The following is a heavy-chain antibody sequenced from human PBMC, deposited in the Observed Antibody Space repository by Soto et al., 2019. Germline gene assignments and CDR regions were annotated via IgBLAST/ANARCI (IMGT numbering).Heavy chain of an antibody. D-gene: IGHD3-3*01. CDR2: IYYSGST. CDR1: GGSISSGGYY. CDR3: ARARTSNYDFWSGYYNGNNWFDP. Sequence: SETLPLTCTVSGGSISSGGYYWSWIRQHPGKGLEWIGYIYYSGSTYYNPSLKSRVTISVDTSKNQFSLKLSSVTAADTAVYYCARARTSNYDFWSGYYNGNNWFDPWGQGTLVTVSS. J-gene: IGHJ5*02. V-gene: IGHV4-31*03.